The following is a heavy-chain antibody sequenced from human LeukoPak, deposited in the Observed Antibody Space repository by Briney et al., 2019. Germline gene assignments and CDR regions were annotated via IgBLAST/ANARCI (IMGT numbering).Heavy chain of an antibody. CDR2: MNPNSGNT. CDR3: ARDGPLGIAAAGSPYYYYYGMDV. J-gene: IGHJ6*02. V-gene: IGHV1-8*01. CDR1: GYTFTSYD. D-gene: IGHD6-13*01. Sequence: ASVKVSCKASGYTFTSYDINWVRQATGQGLEWMGWMNPNSGNTGYTQKFQGRVTMTRNTSISTAYMELSSLRSEDTAVYYCARDGPLGIAAAGSPYYYYYGMDVWGQGTTVTVSS.